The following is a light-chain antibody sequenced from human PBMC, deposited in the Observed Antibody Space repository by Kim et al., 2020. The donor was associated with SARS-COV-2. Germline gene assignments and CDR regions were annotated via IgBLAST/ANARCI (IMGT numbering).Light chain of an antibody. J-gene: IGLJ2*01. Sequence: SGSPGQTARITCSGDVLANKFARWFQQKSGQAPVVVIYKDTERPSEIPERFSGSSSGTTVTLTISGARFEDEADYYCYSAADNSVIFGGGTQLTVL. CDR2: KDT. V-gene: IGLV3-27*01. CDR1: VLANKF. CDR3: YSAADNSVI.